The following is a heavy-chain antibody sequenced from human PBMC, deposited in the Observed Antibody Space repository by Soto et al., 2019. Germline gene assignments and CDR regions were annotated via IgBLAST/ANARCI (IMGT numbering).Heavy chain of an antibody. J-gene: IGHJ6*03. Sequence: GGSLRLSCAASGFTFSTYSMNWVRQAPGMGLEWVSSISSSSGYIYYADSVKGRFTISRDNAKNSLYLQMNSLRAEDTALYYCARGLGGYGVSVDYYYYYMDVWGKGTTVTVSS. CDR2: ISSSSGYI. CDR3: ARGLGGYGVSVDYYYYYMDV. CDR1: GFTFSTYS. D-gene: IGHD3-16*01. V-gene: IGHV3-21*01.